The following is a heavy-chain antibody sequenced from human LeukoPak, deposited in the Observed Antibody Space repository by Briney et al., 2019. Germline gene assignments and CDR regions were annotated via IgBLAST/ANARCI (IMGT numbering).Heavy chain of an antibody. J-gene: IGHJ4*02. Sequence: GGSLRLSCSAAGFTFSSHAMHWVRQAPGKGLEYASTINDDGGLTYYADSVKGRFTISRDNSKNTLYLQMNNLRPEDTAVYHCLKGGWATIGPPKDWGQGTLVTVSS. V-gene: IGHV3-64D*08. CDR1: GFTFSSHA. CDR3: LKGGWATIGPPKD. D-gene: IGHD5-24*01. CDR2: INDDGGLT.